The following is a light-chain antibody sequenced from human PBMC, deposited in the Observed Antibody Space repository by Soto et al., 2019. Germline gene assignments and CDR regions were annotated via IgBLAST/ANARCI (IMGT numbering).Light chain of an antibody. CDR2: AAS. V-gene: IGKV1-9*01. J-gene: IGKJ5*01. CDR3: QHLINYPIT. CDR1: ESIRTW. Sequence: DIQMTQSPSTLSASVGDRVTITCRASESIRTWLAWYQQKPGKAPKLLISAASTLQSGAPSRFSGSGSETEFTLTISSLQPEDFATYYCQHLINYPITFGQGTRLE.